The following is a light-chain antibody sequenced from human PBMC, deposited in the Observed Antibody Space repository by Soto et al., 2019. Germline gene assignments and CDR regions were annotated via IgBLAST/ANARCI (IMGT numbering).Light chain of an antibody. CDR3: QQRSNWPIT. Sequence: EIVLTQSPATLSLSPGERATISCRTSQSVSSYFAWYQQKPGRAPRLLIYDASSRATGIPARFIGSGSGTDFTLTISSLEPEDFAVYYCQQRSNWPITFGQGTRLEIK. J-gene: IGKJ5*01. CDR2: DAS. V-gene: IGKV3-11*01. CDR1: QSVSSY.